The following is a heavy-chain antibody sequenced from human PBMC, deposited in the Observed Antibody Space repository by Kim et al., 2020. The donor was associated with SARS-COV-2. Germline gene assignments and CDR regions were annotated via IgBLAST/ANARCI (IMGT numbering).Heavy chain of an antibody. J-gene: IGHJ6*03. CDR2: ISYDGSNK. V-gene: IGHV3-30*18. CDR3: AKDRDDAWHYYDYMDV. Sequence: GGSLRLSCAASGFTFSSYGMHWVRQAPGKGLEWVAVISYDGSNKYYADSVKGRFTISRDNSKNTLYLQMNSLRAEDTAVYHCAKDRDDAWHYYDYMDVWGKGTTVTVSS. CDR1: GFTFSSYG. D-gene: IGHD2-2*01.